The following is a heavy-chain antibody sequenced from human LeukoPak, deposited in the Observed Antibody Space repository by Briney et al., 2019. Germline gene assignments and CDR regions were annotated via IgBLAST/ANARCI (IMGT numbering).Heavy chain of an antibody. J-gene: IGHJ4*02. Sequence: GGTLRLSYAASGFMFNSYWMHWVRHAPGKGLVWGSRIHCDGSYTRYADSVRGRFTISRDNSKNAVYLPMHTQRAEDTAVYFFAREPGDFWGQGTLVTVSS. CDR2: IHCDGSYT. V-gene: IGHV3-74*01. CDR3: AREPGDF. CDR1: GFMFNSYW.